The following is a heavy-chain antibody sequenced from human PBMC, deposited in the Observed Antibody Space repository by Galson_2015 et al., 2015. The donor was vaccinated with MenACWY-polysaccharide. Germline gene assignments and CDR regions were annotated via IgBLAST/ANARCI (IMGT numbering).Heavy chain of an antibody. Sequence: SETLSLTCTVSGDSISGNYWSWIRQPPGKGLEWIAYIHSTGSTNYSPSLKSRVTISVDTSKNQFYLNLNSLTAVDTAVYYCAKFSAYSGTYAHYLDYWGQGTLVTVSS. CDR3: AKFSAYSGTYAHYLDY. CDR1: GDSISGNY. CDR2: IHSTGST. V-gene: IGHV4-59*01. D-gene: IGHD3-16*01. J-gene: IGHJ4*02.